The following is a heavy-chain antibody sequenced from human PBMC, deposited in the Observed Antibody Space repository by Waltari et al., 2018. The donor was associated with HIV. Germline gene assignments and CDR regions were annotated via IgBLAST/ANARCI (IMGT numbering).Heavy chain of an antibody. V-gene: IGHV4-34*01. CDR3: AGGPGYDYVWGSYRYAQQLKGFDY. J-gene: IGHJ4*02. CDR1: GGSFSGYY. Sequence: QVQLQQWGAGLLKPSETLSLTCAVYGGSFSGYYWSWIRQPPGKGLEWIGEINHSGSTNYNPSLKSRVTISVDTSKNQFSLKLSSVTAADTAVYYCAGGPGYDYVWGSYRYAQQLKGFDYWGQGTLVTVSS. CDR2: INHSGST. D-gene: IGHD3-16*02.